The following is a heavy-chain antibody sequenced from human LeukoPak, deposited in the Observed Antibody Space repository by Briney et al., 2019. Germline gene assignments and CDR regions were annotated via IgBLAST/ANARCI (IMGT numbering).Heavy chain of an antibody. CDR3: ATRNHCTGGSCYFEY. CDR2: IYSDGRT. D-gene: IGHD2-8*02. CDR1: GFTFSSYS. J-gene: IGHJ4*02. V-gene: IGHV3-66*01. Sequence: PGGSLRLSCAASGFTFSSYSMNWVRQAPGKGLEWVSVIYSDGRTYYIDSVKGRFTISRDISTNTLFFQMNSLRAEDTAVYYCATRNHCTGGSCYFEYWGQGTLVTVSS.